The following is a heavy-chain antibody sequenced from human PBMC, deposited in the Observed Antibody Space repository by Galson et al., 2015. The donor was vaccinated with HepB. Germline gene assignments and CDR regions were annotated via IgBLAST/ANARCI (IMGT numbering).Heavy chain of an antibody. V-gene: IGHV3-11*05. CDR2: ISSSSSHT. J-gene: IGHJ5*02. CDR1: GFTFSDYY. CDR3: ARVANVDTAVVRKWFDP. D-gene: IGHD5-18*01. Sequence: SLRLYCAASGFTFSDYYMSWIRQAPGKGLEWVSYISSSSSHTNYADSVKGRFTISRDNAQNSLYLQMSSLRADDTAVYYCARVANVDTAVVRKWFDPWGQGTLVTVSS.